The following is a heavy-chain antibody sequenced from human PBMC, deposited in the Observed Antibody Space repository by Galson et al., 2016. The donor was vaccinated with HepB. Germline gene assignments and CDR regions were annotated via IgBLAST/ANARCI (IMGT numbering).Heavy chain of an antibody. J-gene: IGHJ4*02. V-gene: IGHV1-18*01. CDR3: ARVSAPDGLWPEGYADY. Sequence: SVKVSCKASGYTFTSYGIYWLRQAPGQGLEWMGWISAYNDKTNYAQNFQGRVTMTTDTFTRTAYMELRSLRSHDAAIYYCARVSAPDGLWPEGYADYWGQGTLVTVSS. D-gene: IGHD3-16*01. CDR1: GYTFTSYG. CDR2: ISAYNDKT.